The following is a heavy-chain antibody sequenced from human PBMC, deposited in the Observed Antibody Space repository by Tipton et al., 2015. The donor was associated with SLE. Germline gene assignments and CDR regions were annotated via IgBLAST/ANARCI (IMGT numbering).Heavy chain of an antibody. Sequence: LRLSCTVSGGSISGYYWGWIRQPPGKGLEWIGYIYDSGSTSYKPSLKTRVTISVDTSKNQFSLKLSSVTAADTAVYYCARWRGYGPSFDYWGQGTLVTVSS. CDR1: GGSISGYY. CDR3: ARWRGYGPSFDY. V-gene: IGHV4-59*01. J-gene: IGHJ4*02. D-gene: IGHD5-18*01. CDR2: IYDSGST.